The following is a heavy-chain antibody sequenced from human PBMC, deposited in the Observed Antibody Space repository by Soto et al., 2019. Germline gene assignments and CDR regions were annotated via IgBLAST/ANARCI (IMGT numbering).Heavy chain of an antibody. CDR1: GGSISSYY. J-gene: IGHJ6*03. CDR2: IYYSGST. V-gene: IGHV4-59*08. CDR3: ARLMVVINPHYHSYYSMHV. Sequence: SETLSPTCTVSGGSISSYYWSWIRQPPGKGLEWIGYIYYSGSTNYNPSLKSRVTISVDTSKNQFSLKLSSVTAADTAVYYCARLMVVINPHYHSYYSMHVWGKGTTVTVSS. D-gene: IGHD2-8*01.